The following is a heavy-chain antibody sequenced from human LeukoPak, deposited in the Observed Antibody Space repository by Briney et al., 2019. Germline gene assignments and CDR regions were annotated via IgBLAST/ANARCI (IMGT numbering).Heavy chain of an antibody. J-gene: IGHJ6*02. CDR3: AHTESILTGNSPSDV. CDR2: VSHSGST. D-gene: IGHD3-9*01. CDR1: GRSFSNYY. V-gene: IGHV4-34*01. Sequence: SETLSLTCAVYGRSFSNYYWNWIRQPPGKGLEWIGEVSHSGSTNYNSSFKSRVSISVDTSKNQFSLKLRSVTAADTAVYYCAHTESILTGNSPSDVWGQGTTVIVSS.